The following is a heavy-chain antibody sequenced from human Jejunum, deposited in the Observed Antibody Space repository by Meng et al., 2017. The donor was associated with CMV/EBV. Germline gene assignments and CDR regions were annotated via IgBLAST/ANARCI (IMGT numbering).Heavy chain of an antibody. J-gene: IGHJ4*02. D-gene: IGHD4-11*01. V-gene: IGHV3-21*01. CDR2: ITNTGSRI. CDR1: GFNFGGYS. CDR3: ARDNDFTNYY. Sequence: SCEASGFNFGGYSVNGVRQAPGKGREWVASITNTGSRIYYGDSVKDRFTISRDNAENSLYLQMNSLRPEDTAVYYCARDNDFTNYYWGQGTLVTVSS.